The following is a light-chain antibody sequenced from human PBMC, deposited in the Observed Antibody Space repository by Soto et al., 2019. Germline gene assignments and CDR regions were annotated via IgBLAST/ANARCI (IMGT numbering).Light chain of an antibody. V-gene: IGKV1-39*01. Sequence: DIQMTQSPSSLSASVGDRVTITCRASQSVRRNLDWYQQRPGKAPNLLIFAASTLQSGVPSRFSGSGSGTDFTLTISSLQPEDFATYYCQQSDSTPWTFGQGTTVEI. CDR1: QSVRRN. CDR2: AAS. CDR3: QQSDSTPWT. J-gene: IGKJ1*01.